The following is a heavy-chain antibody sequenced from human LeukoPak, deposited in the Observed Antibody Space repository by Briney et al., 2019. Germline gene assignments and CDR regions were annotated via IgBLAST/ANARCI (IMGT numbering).Heavy chain of an antibody. Sequence: SETLSLTCAVYGGSFSGYYWSWIRQPPGKGLEGIGEINYSGSTNYNPSLKSRVTISVDTSKNQYSLKLSSVTAADTAVYYCAGPGYCSSTSCYNDAFDIWGQGTMVTVSS. J-gene: IGHJ3*02. CDR3: AGPGYCSSTSCYNDAFDI. CDR1: GGSFSGYY. CDR2: INYSGST. V-gene: IGHV4-34*01. D-gene: IGHD2-2*02.